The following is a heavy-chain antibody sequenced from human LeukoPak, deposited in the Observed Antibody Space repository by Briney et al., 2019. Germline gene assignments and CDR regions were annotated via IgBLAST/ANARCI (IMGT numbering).Heavy chain of an antibody. CDR2: ISADNGNT. D-gene: IGHD6-13*01. J-gene: IGHJ6*02. V-gene: IGHV1-18*01. CDR1: GYTFTSYG. CDR3: ARDGVAAAGTRRYYYYGMDV. Sequence: ASVKVSCKASGYTFTSYGISWVRQAPGQGLEWMGWISADNGNTNHAQKFQGRVSLTTDTSTSTAYMELRSLRSDDTAVYYCARDGVAAAGTRRYYYYGMDVWGQGTTVTVSS.